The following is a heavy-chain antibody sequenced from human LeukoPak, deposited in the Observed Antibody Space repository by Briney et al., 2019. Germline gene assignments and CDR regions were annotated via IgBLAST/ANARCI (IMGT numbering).Heavy chain of an antibody. D-gene: IGHD3-22*01. Sequence: GGSLRLSCAASGFTFSSYWMHWVRQAPGKGLVWASRINSDGSDTSYADSVKGRFTISRDNAKNALYLQMNSLRAEDTALYYCTTDLYYDSSGYYYGGFNAFDIWGQGTMVTVSS. CDR3: TTDLYYDSSGYYYGGFNAFDI. V-gene: IGHV3-74*01. CDR1: GFTFSSYW. CDR2: INSDGSDT. J-gene: IGHJ3*02.